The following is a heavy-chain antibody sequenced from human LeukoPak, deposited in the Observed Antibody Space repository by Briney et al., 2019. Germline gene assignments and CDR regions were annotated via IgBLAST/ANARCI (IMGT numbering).Heavy chain of an antibody. CDR1: GFTVSSNY. Sequence: GGSLRLSCAASGFTVSSNYMSWVRQAPGKGLEWVSVIYTGGSTYYADSVKGRFTISRDNSKNTLYLQMNSLRAEDTAVYYCARDFGYYYGSTGDYWGQGTLVTVSS. J-gene: IGHJ4*02. D-gene: IGHD3-10*01. CDR3: ARDFGYYYGSTGDY. V-gene: IGHV3-53*01. CDR2: IYTGGST.